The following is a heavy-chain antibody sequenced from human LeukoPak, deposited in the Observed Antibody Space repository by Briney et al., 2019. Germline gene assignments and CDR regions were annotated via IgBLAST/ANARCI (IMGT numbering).Heavy chain of an antibody. CDR1: GFTFSSDA. D-gene: IGHD3-22*01. CDR2: ITGSDDRT. J-gene: IGHJ4*02. Sequence: PGGSLRLSCAASGFTFSSDAMTWVRQAPGEGLEWVSTITGSDDRTYYADSVKGRFTISRDYSNNTVHLQLNSLRAEDTAMYYCAEGPRLGSGYHPDYWGQGTLVTVSS. CDR3: AEGPRLGSGYHPDY. V-gene: IGHV3-23*01.